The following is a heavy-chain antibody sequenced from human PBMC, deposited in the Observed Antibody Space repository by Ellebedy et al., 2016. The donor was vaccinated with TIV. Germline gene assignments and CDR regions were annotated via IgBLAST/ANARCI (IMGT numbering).Heavy chain of an antibody. Sequence: GGSLRLXCAASGLTFSSYWMSWVRQAPGKGLEWVANIKQDGSEKYYVDSVKGRFTISRDNAKNSLYLQMNSLRAEDTAVYYCARGYGSGSYYFDYWGRGTLVTVSS. V-gene: IGHV3-7*04. CDR1: GLTFSSYW. D-gene: IGHD3-10*01. CDR3: ARGYGSGSYYFDY. J-gene: IGHJ4*02. CDR2: IKQDGSEK.